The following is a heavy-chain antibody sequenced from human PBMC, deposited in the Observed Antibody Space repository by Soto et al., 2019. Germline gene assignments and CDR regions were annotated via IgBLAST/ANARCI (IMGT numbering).Heavy chain of an antibody. CDR1: GGSISSSSYY. J-gene: IGHJ5*02. CDR2: IYYSGST. D-gene: IGHD6-19*01. Sequence: SETLSLTCTVSGGSISSSSYYWGWIRQPPGKGLEWIGSIYYSGSTYYNPSLRSRVTISVDTSKNQFSLKLSSVTAADTAVFYCARHYSSGSRNWFDPWGQGTLVTVS. V-gene: IGHV4-39*01. CDR3: ARHYSSGSRNWFDP.